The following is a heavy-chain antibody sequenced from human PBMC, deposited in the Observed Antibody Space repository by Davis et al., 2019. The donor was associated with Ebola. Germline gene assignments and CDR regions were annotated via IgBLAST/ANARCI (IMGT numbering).Heavy chain of an antibody. J-gene: IGHJ4*02. CDR3: ARVLRFPLAYPLPGY. V-gene: IGHV1-8*02. CDR2: MNPNSGNT. CDR1: GYSFKNYA. D-gene: IGHD2-21*01. Sequence: ASVKVSCKASGYSFKNYAINWVRQATGQGLEWMGWMNPNSGNTGYAQKFQGRVTMTRNTSISTAYMELSSLRSEDTAVYYCARVLRFPLAYPLPGYWGQGTLVTVSS.